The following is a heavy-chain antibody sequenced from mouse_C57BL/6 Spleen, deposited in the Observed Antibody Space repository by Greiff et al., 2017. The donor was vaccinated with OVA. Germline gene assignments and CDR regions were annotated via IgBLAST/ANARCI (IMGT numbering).Heavy chain of an antibody. CDR2: IRSKSNNYAT. J-gene: IGHJ3*01. D-gene: IGHD4-1*01. CDR3: VRQTGTFFFFAY. CDR1: GFSFNTYA. Sequence: EVHLVESGGGLVQPQGSLKLSCAASGFSFNTYAMNWVRQAPGKGLEWVARIRSKSNNYATYYADSVKDRFTISRDDSESMLYLQINNLKTEDTAMYYCVRQTGTFFFFAYWGQGTLVTVSA. V-gene: IGHV10-1*01.